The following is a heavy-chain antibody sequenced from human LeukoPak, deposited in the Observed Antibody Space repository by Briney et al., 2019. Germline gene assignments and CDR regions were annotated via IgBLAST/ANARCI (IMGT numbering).Heavy chain of an antibody. D-gene: IGHD2-15*01. J-gene: IGHJ4*02. CDR3: AKDHCSGGSCYHDY. CDR2: ISNSGGRT. Sequence: SGGSLRLSCAASGFTFSSYAMSWVRQAPGKGLEWVSSISNSGGRTFYTDSVKGRFTISRDNSKITLYLQMNSLRAEDTAVYYCAKDHCSGGSCYHDYWGQGTLVTVSS. CDR1: GFTFSSYA. V-gene: IGHV3-23*01.